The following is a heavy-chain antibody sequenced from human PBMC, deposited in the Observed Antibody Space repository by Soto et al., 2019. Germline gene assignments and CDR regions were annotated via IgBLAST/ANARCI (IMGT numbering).Heavy chain of an antibody. V-gene: IGHV4-59*01. CDR3: ARFPRGYSYGHFDY. J-gene: IGHJ4*02. D-gene: IGHD5-18*01. Sequence: PSETLSLTSTVSGGSISSYYGSWIRQHTGKGLEWIGYIYYSGSTNYNPSLKSRVTISVDTSKNQFSLKLSSVTAADAAVYYCARFPRGYSYGHFDYWGQGTLVTVSS. CDR1: GGSISSYY. CDR2: IYYSGST.